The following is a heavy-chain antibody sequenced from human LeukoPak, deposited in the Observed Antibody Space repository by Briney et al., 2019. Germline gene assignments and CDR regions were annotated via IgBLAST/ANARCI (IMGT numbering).Heavy chain of an antibody. D-gene: IGHD2-15*01. CDR3: VGFRYTLGYCSGGSCSDAFDI. Sequence: GGSLRLSCAASGFTFSSYGMHWVRQAPGKGLEWVAFIRYDGSNKYYADSVKGRFTISRDNSKNTLYLQMNSLRAEDTAVYYCVGFRYTLGYCSGGSCSDAFDIWGQGTMVTVSS. CDR2: IRYDGSNK. J-gene: IGHJ3*02. CDR1: GFTFSSYG. V-gene: IGHV3-30*02.